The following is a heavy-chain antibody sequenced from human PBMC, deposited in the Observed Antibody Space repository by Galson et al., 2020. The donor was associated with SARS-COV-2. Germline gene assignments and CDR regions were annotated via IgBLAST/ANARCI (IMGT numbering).Heavy chain of an antibody. CDR2: INIGGNT. CDR1: GGSFSGYS. J-gene: IGHJ6*03. D-gene: IGHD3-10*01. V-gene: IGHV4-34*01. CDR3: ARGHRGVVPSPVLGLGPYYSYYYLDV. Sequence: SETLSLTCAVYGGSFSGYSWTWIRQPPGKGLEWIGEINIGGNTNYSPYPRSRVTVSVETSKNQFSLNLRSVTAADTALYYCARGHRGVVPSPVLGLGPYYSYYYLDVWAKGTTVTVSS.